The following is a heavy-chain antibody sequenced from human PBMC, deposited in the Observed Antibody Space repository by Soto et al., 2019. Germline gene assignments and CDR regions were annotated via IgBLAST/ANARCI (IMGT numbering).Heavy chain of an antibody. CDR1: GYTFTSYG. CDR3: ARNVQLERRLSAFDI. V-gene: IGHV1-18*01. Sequence: ASVKVSCKASGYTFTSYGISWVRQAPGQGLEWMGWISAYNGNTNYAQKLQGRVTMTTDTSTSTAYMELRSLRSDDTAVYYCARNVQLERRLSAFDIWGQGTRVTVSS. CDR2: ISAYNGNT. J-gene: IGHJ3*02. D-gene: IGHD1-1*01.